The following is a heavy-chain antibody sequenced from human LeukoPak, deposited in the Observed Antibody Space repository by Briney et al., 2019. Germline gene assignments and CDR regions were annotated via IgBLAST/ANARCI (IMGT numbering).Heavy chain of an antibody. CDR3: ARDRGDNPTVTTGCFDY. J-gene: IGHJ4*02. CDR1: GFTFSDYY. CDR2: ISSSGSTI. V-gene: IGHV3-11*04. Sequence: GGSLRLSCAASGFTFSDYYMSWIRQAPGKGLEWVSYISSSGSTIYYADSVKGRFTISRDNAKNSLYLQMNSLRAGDTAVYYCARDRGDNPTVTTGCFDYWGQGTLVTVSS. D-gene: IGHD4-17*01.